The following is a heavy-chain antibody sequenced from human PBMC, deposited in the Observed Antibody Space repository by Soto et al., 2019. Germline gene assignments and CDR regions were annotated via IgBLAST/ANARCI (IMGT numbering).Heavy chain of an antibody. CDR3: AREQGILTGXLMVTEYYYYYMDV. J-gene: IGHJ6*03. CDR1: GFTFSSYW. D-gene: IGHD3-9*01. Sequence: GGSLRLSCAASGFTFSSYWMSWVRQAPGKGLEWVANIKQDGSEKYYVDSVKGRFTISRDNAKNSLYLQMNSLRAEDTAVYYCAREQGILTGXLMVTEYYYYYMDVWGKGTTVTVSS. CDR2: IKQDGSEK. V-gene: IGHV3-7*01.